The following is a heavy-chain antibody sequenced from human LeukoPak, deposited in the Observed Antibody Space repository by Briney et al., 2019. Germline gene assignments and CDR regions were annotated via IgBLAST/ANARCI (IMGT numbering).Heavy chain of an antibody. CDR1: GGSISSYY. J-gene: IGHJ2*01. Sequence: SETLSLTCTVSGGSISSYYWSWIRQPPGEGLEGVGYIYYSGSTNYHPSLRNRDTISMDTSKNHFSLKLSSVTAADTAVYYCAGGNSGGGHYWYFGLWGRGALVAVSS. D-gene: IGHD2-15*01. CDR3: AGGNSGGGHYWYFGL. V-gene: IGHV4-59*08. CDR2: IYYSGST.